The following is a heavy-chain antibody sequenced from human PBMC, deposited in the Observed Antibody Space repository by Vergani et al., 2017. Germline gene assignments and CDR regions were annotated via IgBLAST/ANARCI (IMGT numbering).Heavy chain of an antibody. CDR2: INPNSGGT. D-gene: IGHD4-17*01. CDR1: GYTFTGYY. Sequence: QVQLVQSGAEVKKPGASVKVSCKASGYTFTGYYMHWVRPAPGQGLEWMGWINPNSGGTNYAQKFQGRVTMTRDTSSSTAYMELSRLRSDDTAVYYCARGGEGYGDQASRGDAFDIWGQGTMVTVSS. CDR3: ARGGEGYGDQASRGDAFDI. V-gene: IGHV1-2*02. J-gene: IGHJ3*02.